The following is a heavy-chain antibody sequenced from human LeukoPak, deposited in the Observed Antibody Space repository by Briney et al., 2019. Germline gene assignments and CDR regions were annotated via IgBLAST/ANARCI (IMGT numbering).Heavy chain of an antibody. CDR2: IKSKTDGGTT. J-gene: IGHJ4*02. V-gene: IGHV3-15*01. D-gene: IGHD6-13*01. CDR3: TTDVLPIAAAGDPFDY. CDR1: GVTFSNAW. Sequence: GGSLRLSCAASGVTFSNAWMSWVRQAPGKGLEWVGRIKSKTDGGTTDYAAPVKGRFTISRDDSKNTLYLQMNSLKTEDTAVYYCTTDVLPIAAAGDPFDYWGQGTLVTVSS.